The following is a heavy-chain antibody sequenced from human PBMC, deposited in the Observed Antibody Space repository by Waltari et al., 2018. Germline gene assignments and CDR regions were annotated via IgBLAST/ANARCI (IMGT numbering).Heavy chain of an antibody. Sequence: QVQLQQWGAGLLKPSETLSLTCAVYGGSFSGYYWSWIRQPPGKGLEWIGEINHSGSTNYNPALKSRVTISVDTSKNQVSLKLSSVTAADTAVYYCAREATSSMVRGVDAVDIWGQGTMVTVSS. CDR2: INHSGST. D-gene: IGHD3-10*01. CDR1: GGSFSGYY. V-gene: IGHV4-34*01. J-gene: IGHJ3*02. CDR3: AREATSSMVRGVDAVDI.